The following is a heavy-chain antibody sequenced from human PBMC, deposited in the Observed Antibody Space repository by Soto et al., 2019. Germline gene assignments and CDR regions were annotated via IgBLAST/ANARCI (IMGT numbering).Heavy chain of an antibody. V-gene: IGHV1-69*13. Sequence: SVKVSCKASGGTFSSYAISWVRQAPGQGLEWMGGIIPIFGTANYAQKFQGRVTITADESTSTAYMELSSLRSEDTAVYYCARVRFLDRLWFDPWGQGTLVTVSS. CDR1: GGTFSSYA. D-gene: IGHD3-3*01. J-gene: IGHJ5*02. CDR3: ARVRFLDRLWFDP. CDR2: IIPIFGTA.